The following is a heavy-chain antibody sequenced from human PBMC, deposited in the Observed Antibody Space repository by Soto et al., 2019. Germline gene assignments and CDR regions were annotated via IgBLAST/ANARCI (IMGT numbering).Heavy chain of an antibody. J-gene: IGHJ4*02. Sequence: LPCSDSGFTFSSSEMNWVRQAPGKGLEWVSYISSSGSTIYYADSVKGRFTISRDNAKNSLYLQMNSLRAEDTAVYYCARALNDYHDYWGQGTLVTVSS. CDR3: ARALNDYHDY. V-gene: IGHV3-48*03. CDR1: GFTFSSSE. CDR2: ISSSGSTI.